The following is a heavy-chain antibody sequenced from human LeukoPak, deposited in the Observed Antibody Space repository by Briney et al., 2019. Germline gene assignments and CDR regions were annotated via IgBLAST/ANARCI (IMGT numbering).Heavy chain of an antibody. Sequence: GASVKVSCKVSGYTLTELSMHWVRQAPGKGLEWMGGFDPEDGETIYAQKFQGRVTMTEDTSTDTAYMELSSLRSEDTAVYYCATGYCSGGSCHYYFDYWGQGTLVTVSS. CDR1: GYTLTELS. CDR3: ATGYCSGGSCHYYFDY. CDR2: FDPEDGET. V-gene: IGHV1-24*01. D-gene: IGHD2-15*01. J-gene: IGHJ4*02.